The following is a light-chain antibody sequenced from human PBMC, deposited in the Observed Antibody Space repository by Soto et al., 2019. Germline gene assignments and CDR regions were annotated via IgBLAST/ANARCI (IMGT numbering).Light chain of an antibody. CDR2: GNT. V-gene: IGLV1-40*01. Sequence: QSALAQPPSVSGAPGQRVTISCTGISSSSGADYDVHWYQQLPGRAPKLLIYGNTNRPSGVPDRFSGSKSGTAASLAITGLQAEDEADYYCQSYDSSLRGYVFGTGTKV. CDR1: SSSSGADYD. CDR3: QSYDSSLRGYV. J-gene: IGLJ1*01.